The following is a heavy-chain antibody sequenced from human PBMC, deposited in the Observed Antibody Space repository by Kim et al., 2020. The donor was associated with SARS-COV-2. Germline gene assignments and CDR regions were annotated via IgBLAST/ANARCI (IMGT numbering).Heavy chain of an antibody. CDR2: INHSGST. V-gene: IGHV4-34*01. Sequence: SETLSLTCAVYGGSFSGYYWSWIRQPPGKGLEWIGEINHSGSTNYNPSLKSRVTISVDTSKNQFSLKLSSVTAADTAVYYCAGRRRHQGRYCSGGSCYYDYWGQGTLVTVSS. CDR3: AGRRRHQGRYCSGGSCYYDY. J-gene: IGHJ4*02. D-gene: IGHD2-15*01. CDR1: GGSFSGYY.